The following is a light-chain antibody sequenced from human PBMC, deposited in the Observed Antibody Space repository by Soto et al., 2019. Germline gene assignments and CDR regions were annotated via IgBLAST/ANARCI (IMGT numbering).Light chain of an antibody. V-gene: IGKV3-20*01. CDR1: QSISNSY. CDR3: QQYSSSPEWT. J-gene: IGKJ1*01. Sequence: EIVLTQSPCTLSLSPGERATLSCRASQSISNSYLAWYQQKPGQAPGLLIYDASRRVTGIPERFSGSGSWTDFTITISRLEPEDVAVYYCQQYSSSPEWTFGEGTKVEIK. CDR2: DAS.